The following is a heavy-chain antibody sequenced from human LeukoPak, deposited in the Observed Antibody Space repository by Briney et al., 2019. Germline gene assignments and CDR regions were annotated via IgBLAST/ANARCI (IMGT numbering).Heavy chain of an antibody. CDR1: GGSISSGGYS. CDR2: IYHSGST. Sequence: PSETLSLTCAVSGGSISSGGYSWSWIRQPPGKGLEWIGYIYHSGSTYYNPSLKSRVTISVDRSKNQFSLKLSSVTAADTAVYYCARAHGGTMVRGVIETLYYFDYWGQGTLVTVSS. D-gene: IGHD3-10*01. J-gene: IGHJ4*02. V-gene: IGHV4-30-2*01. CDR3: ARAHGGTMVRGVIETLYYFDY.